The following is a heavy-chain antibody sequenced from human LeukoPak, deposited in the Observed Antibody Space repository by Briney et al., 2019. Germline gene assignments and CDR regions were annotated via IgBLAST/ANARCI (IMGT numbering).Heavy chain of an antibody. V-gene: IGHV1-46*01. CDR3: ARGLTDGSGIHLNWFDP. CDR1: VYSFTSYY. Sequence: GASVRVSCKASVYSFTSYYMNWVRQAPGQGLEWRGIIDPSVGSTSYAQKFQGRVTMTRDTTTATVYMELSSLRSEDTAVYFCARGLTDGSGIHLNWFDPWGQGTLVTVSS. D-gene: IGHD3-10*01. J-gene: IGHJ5*02. CDR2: IDPSVGST.